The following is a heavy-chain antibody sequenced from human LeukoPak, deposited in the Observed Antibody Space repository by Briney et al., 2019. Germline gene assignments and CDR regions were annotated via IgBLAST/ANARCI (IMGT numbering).Heavy chain of an antibody. CDR1: GGTFSSYA. D-gene: IGHD5-18*01. CDR2: IIPIFGTA. J-gene: IGHJ4*02. V-gene: IGHV1-69*01. Sequence: ASVKVSCKASGGTFSSYAISWVRQAPGQGLEWMGGIIPIFGTANYAQKFQGRVTITADESTSTAYMELSSLRSEDTAVYYCARPRGYSYGNGGPFDYWGQGTLVTVSS. CDR3: ARPRGYSYGNGGPFDY.